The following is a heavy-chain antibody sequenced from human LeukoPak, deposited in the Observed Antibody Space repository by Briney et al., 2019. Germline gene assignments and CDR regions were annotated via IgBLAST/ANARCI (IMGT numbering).Heavy chain of an antibody. CDR3: ARQIYDFWSGGWFDP. CDR1: GGSISSYY. Sequence: SETLSLTCTVSGGSISSYYWSWIRQPPGKGLEWIGYIYYSGSTNYNLSLKSRVTISVDTSKNQFSLKLSSVTAADTAVYYCARQIYDFWSGGWFDPWGQGTLVTVSS. D-gene: IGHD3-3*01. J-gene: IGHJ5*02. CDR2: IYYSGST. V-gene: IGHV4-59*08.